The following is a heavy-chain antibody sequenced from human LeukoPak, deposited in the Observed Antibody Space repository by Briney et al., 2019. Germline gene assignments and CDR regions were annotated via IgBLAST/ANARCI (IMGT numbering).Heavy chain of an antibody. CDR2: INPNSGGT. CDR3: ARDSRYSSGWHFDY. CDR1: GYTFTGYY. V-gene: IGHV1-2*02. D-gene: IGHD6-19*01. Sequence: ASVKLSCKASGYTFTGYYMHWVRQAPGQGLEWMGWINPNSGGTNYAQKFQGRVTMTRDTSISTAYMELSRLRSDDTAVYYCARDSRYSSGWHFDYWGQGTLVTVSS. J-gene: IGHJ4*02.